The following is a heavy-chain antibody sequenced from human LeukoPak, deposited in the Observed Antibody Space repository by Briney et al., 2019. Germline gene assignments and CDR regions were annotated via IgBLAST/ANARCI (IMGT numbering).Heavy chain of an antibody. Sequence: ASVKVSCKASGGTFSSYAISWVRQAPGQGLEWMGFINPTGGSTSYAQKFQGRVTMTRDTSTSTVYMELSSLRSEDTAVYYCARDFPRVSRDGYNSPDYWGQGTLVTVSS. CDR3: ARDFPRVSRDGYNSPDY. D-gene: IGHD5-24*01. CDR2: INPTGGST. V-gene: IGHV1-46*01. J-gene: IGHJ4*02. CDR1: GGTFSSYA.